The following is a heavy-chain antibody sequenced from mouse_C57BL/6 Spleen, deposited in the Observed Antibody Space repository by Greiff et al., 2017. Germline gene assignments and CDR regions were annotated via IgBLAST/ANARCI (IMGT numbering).Heavy chain of an antibody. J-gene: IGHJ1*03. CDR1: GFTFSDYY. V-gene: IGHV5-12*01. CDR2: ISNGGGST. Sequence: EVQVVESGGGLVQPGGSLKLSCAASGFTFSDYYMYWVRQTPEKRLEWVAYISNGGGSTYYPDTVKGRFTISRDNAKNTLYLQMSRLKSEDTAMYYCARHGYDPYWYFDVWGTGTTVTVSS. CDR3: ARHGYDPYWYFDV. D-gene: IGHD2-10*02.